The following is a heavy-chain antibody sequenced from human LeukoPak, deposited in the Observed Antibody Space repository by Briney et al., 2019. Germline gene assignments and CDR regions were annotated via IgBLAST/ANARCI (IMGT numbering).Heavy chain of an antibody. CDR2: IYYSGST. CDR1: GGSISSYY. D-gene: IGHD5-18*01. CDR3: ARDGTRGYSYAYAFDY. Sequence: PSETLSLTCTVAGGSISSYYWSWIRQPPGKGLEWIGYIYYSGSTNYNPSLKSRVTISVDTSKNQFSLKLSSVTAADTAVYYCARDGTRGYSYAYAFDYWGQGTLVTVSS. V-gene: IGHV4-59*12. J-gene: IGHJ4*02.